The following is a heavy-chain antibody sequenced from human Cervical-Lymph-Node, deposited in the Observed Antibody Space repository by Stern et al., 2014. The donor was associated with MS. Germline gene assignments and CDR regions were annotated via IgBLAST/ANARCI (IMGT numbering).Heavy chain of an antibody. CDR2: IHPNSGGT. CDR1: GYTFTGYY. Sequence: VQLVESGAEVKKPGASVKVSCKASGYTFTGYYMHWVRQAPGQGLEWMGWIHPNSGGTNYAQKFQGWVTMTRDTSISTAYMELSRLRSDDTAVYYCARDTPDDYGMDVWGQGTTVTVSS. CDR3: ARDTPDDYGMDV. J-gene: IGHJ6*02. V-gene: IGHV1-2*04. D-gene: IGHD2-15*01.